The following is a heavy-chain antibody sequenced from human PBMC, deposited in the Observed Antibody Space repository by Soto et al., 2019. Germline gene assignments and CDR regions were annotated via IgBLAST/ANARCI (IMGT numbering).Heavy chain of an antibody. CDR2: IYYSGST. Sequence: SETLSLTCTVSGGSISSYYWSWIRQPPRKGLEWIGYIYYSGSTNYNPSLKSRVTISVDRSKNQFSLKPSSVTAADTAVYYCAAGGGLPRYYWGQGTLVTVSS. D-gene: IGHD5-12*01. J-gene: IGHJ4*02. V-gene: IGHV4-59*12. CDR3: AAGGGLPRYY. CDR1: GGSISSYY.